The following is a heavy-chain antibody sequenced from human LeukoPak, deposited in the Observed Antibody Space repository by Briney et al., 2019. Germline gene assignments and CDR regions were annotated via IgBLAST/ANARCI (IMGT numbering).Heavy chain of an antibody. CDR2: IGTGGSAM. V-gene: IGHV3-48*01. CDR3: AKVAPLGDGDFWYFDL. D-gene: IGHD4-17*01. J-gene: IGHJ2*01. CDR1: GFTFGGYS. Sequence: GGSLRLSCATSGFTFGGYSMNWVRQTPEKGLKWLSYIGTGGSAMFYADSVKGRSTISRDNSKNTPYLQMNSLRAEDTAVYYCAKVAPLGDGDFWYFDLWGRGTLVTASS.